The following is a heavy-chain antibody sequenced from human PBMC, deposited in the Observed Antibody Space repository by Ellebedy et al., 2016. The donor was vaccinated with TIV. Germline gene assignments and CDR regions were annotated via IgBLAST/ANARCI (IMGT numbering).Heavy chain of an antibody. CDR3: ARGGYSAYEPYWYFDL. V-gene: IGHV1-2*02. CDR1: GYSFTGYY. D-gene: IGHD5-12*01. Sequence: ASVKVSCKASGYSFTGYYIHWVRQTPGQGLEWMAWMNPHTGATNHTQKFQGRVTMTRDTSIRTTYLELSRLRSDDTAMYYCARGGYSAYEPYWYFDLWGRGTLLTVSS. CDR2: MNPHTGAT. J-gene: IGHJ2*01.